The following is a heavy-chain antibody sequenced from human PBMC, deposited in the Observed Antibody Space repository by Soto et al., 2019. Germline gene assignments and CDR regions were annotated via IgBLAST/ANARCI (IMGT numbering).Heavy chain of an antibody. D-gene: IGHD3-3*01. CDR1: GYTFTSYG. CDR3: ARTRRTRITIFGVDRPYYFDY. V-gene: IGHV1-8*02. CDR2: MNPNSGNT. Sequence: ASVKVSCKASGYTFTSYGISWVRQATGQGLEWMGWMNPNSGNTGYAQKFQGRVTMTRNTSISTAYMELSSLRSEDTAVYYCARTRRTRITIFGVDRPYYFDYWGQGTLVTVSS. J-gene: IGHJ4*02.